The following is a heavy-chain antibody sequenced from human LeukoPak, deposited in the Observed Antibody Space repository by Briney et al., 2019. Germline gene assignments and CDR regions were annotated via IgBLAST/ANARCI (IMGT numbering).Heavy chain of an antibody. V-gene: IGHV3-7*01. CDR1: GFTFSSFW. Sequence: GGSLRLSCVASGFTFSSFWMSWVRQAPGKGLEFVANIDQDGSVRNYVDSVKGRFIISRDNAKNSLYLQTDSLRAEDTAVYFCARDPGSSSFDYWGLGTPVTVSS. D-gene: IGHD6-13*01. J-gene: IGHJ4*02. CDR3: ARDPGSSSFDY. CDR2: IDQDGSVR.